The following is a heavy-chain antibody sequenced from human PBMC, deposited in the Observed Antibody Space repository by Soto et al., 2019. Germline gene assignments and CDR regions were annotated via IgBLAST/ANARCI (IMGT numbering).Heavy chain of an antibody. CDR1: GGSIPTTSW. D-gene: IGHD6-19*01. V-gene: IGHV4-4*02. J-gene: IGHJ4*02. CDR2: IYHGGST. CDR3: ARSGRGVAGTAVVAYFDA. Sequence: QVQVQESGPGLVKPSGTLSLNCAVSGGSIPTTSWWSWVRQPPGKGLEWIGEIYHGGSTNYSPSLKSRATMSVDTSKNQFSLKLTSVTAADTAVYYCARSGRGVAGTAVVAYFDAWGRGTLVTVSS.